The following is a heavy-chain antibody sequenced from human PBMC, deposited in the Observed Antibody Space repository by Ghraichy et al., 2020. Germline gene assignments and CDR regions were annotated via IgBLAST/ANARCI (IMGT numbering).Heavy chain of an antibody. J-gene: IGHJ6*02. Sequence: SVKVSCKASGGTFSSYAISWVRQAPGQGLEWMGGIIPIFGTANYAQKFQGRVTITADESTSTAYMDLSSLRFEDTAVYYCARVGAHGSGFPPYYYYGMDVWGQGTTVTVSS. CDR2: IIPIFGTA. D-gene: IGHD3-3*01. CDR3: ARVGAHGSGFPPYYYYGMDV. V-gene: IGHV1-69*13. CDR1: GGTFSSYA.